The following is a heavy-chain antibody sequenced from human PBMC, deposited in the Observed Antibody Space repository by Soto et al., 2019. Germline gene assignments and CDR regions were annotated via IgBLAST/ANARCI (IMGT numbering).Heavy chain of an antibody. CDR1: GFTVSSNY. CDR3: ARTEITMIVVVGMDV. CDR2: IYSGGST. D-gene: IGHD3-22*01. Sequence: GGSLRLSCAASGFTVSSNYMSWVRQAPGKGLEWVSVIYSGGSTYYADSVKGRFTISRDNSKNTLYLQMNSLRAEDTAVYYCARTEITMIVVVGMDVWGQGTTVTVSS. J-gene: IGHJ6*02. V-gene: IGHV3-66*01.